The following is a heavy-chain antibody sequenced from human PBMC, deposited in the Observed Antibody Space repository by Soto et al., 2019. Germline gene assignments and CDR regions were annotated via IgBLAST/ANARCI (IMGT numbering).Heavy chain of an antibody. D-gene: IGHD3-22*01. CDR3: ARDITMIVVVTPDAFDI. Sequence: ASVKVSWKAAGCTFSSYAISWVRQAPGQGLEWMGWIIPNNGTTNYAQKFQGRVTMTTDTSTSTAYMELRSLRSDDTAVYYCARDITMIVVVTPDAFDIWGQGTMVTVSS. V-gene: IGHV1-18*01. CDR1: GCTFSSYA. J-gene: IGHJ3*02. CDR2: IIPNNGTT.